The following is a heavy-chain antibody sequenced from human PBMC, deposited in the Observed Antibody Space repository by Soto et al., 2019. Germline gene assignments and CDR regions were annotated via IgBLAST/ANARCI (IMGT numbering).Heavy chain of an antibody. V-gene: IGHV3-30*18. D-gene: IGHD6-19*01. CDR3: AKEHSSGWYYFDY. J-gene: IGHJ4*02. Sequence: GGSLRLSCAASGFTFSSYGMHWVRQAPGKGLEWVAVISYDGSNKYYADSVKGRFTISSDNSKNTLFLQMNSLRAEDTAVYYCAKEHSSGWYYFDYWGQGTLVTVSS. CDR1: GFTFSSYG. CDR2: ISYDGSNK.